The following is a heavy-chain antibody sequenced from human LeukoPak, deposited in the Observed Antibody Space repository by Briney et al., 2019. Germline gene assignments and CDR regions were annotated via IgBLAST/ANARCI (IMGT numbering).Heavy chain of an antibody. D-gene: IGHD2-8*02. CDR2: ISGSGGST. CDR1: GFTFSYYA. CDR3: AKARTSTGGYHFDY. J-gene: IGHJ4*02. Sequence: GGSLRLSCAASGFTFSYYAMHWVRQAPGKGLEWVSAISGSGGSTYYVDSVKGRFTISRDNSKNTLYLQMNSLGAEDTAVYYCAKARTSTGGYHFDYWGQRTPVTVSS. V-gene: IGHV3-23*01.